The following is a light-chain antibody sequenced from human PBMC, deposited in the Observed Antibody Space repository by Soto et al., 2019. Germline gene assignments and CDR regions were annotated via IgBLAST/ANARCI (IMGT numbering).Light chain of an antibody. CDR1: QSVSST. Sequence: EIVMTQSPATLSVSPGERATLSCRASQSVSSTLAWYQLRPGQAPSLLIYGASTRATGIPARFSGSGSGTEFTLTISSLQSEYFAVYYCQQYNDWPRTFGQGTKVEIK. V-gene: IGKV3-15*01. CDR3: QQYNDWPRT. CDR2: GAS. J-gene: IGKJ1*01.